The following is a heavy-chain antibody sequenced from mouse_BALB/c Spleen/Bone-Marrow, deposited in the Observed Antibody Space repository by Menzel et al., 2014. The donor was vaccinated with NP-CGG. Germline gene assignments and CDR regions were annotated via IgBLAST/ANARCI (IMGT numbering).Heavy chain of an antibody. V-gene: IGHV1-7*01. CDR1: GYTFTSYW. CDR3: ARPPYYYGSSYDAMDY. Sequence: QVQLQQSGAELAKPGASVKMSCKASGYTFTSYWMHWVKQRPGQGLEWIGYINSSTGYTEYNQKFKDKATLTADKSSSTAYMQLSSLTSEDSAVYYCARPPYYYGSSYDAMDYWGQGTSVTVSS. D-gene: IGHD1-1*01. J-gene: IGHJ4*01. CDR2: INSSTGYT.